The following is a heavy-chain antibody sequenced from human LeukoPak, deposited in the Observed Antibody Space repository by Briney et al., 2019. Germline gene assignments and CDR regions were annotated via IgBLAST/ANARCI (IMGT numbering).Heavy chain of an antibody. Sequence: PSETLSLTCTVSGASISSGSYYWSWIRQPAGKGLEWIGRIYTSGSTTYNPSLKSRVTISVDTPKNQFSLKLSSVTAADTAVYYCARDQSSGWYPDAFDIWGQGTMVTVSS. CDR2: IYTSGST. D-gene: IGHD6-19*01. J-gene: IGHJ3*02. V-gene: IGHV4-61*02. CDR3: ARDQSSGWYPDAFDI. CDR1: GASISSGSYY.